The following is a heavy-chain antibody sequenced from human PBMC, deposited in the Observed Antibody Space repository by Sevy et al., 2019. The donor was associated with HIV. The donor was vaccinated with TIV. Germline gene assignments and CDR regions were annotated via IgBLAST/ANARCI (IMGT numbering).Heavy chain of an antibody. CDR2: IKQSGSP. D-gene: IGHD6-25*01. V-gene: IGHV4-34*01. CDR3: AREGAQFSGNWSDNWLDP. CDR1: AGSFSGYY. Sequence: SETLSLTCAVYAGSFSGYYWTWIRQPPGKGLEWIGRIKQSGSPNYNPSLTSRVTLSIDTSKNQCSLNLASVTAAGTAVYYCAREGAQFSGNWSDNWLDPWGRGTPVTVSS. J-gene: IGHJ5*02.